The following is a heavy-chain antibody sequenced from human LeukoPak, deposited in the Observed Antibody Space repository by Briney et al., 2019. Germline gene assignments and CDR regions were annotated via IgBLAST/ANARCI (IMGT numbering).Heavy chain of an antibody. CDR2: IYYTGSA. D-gene: IGHD3-16*02. V-gene: IGHV4-39*02. Sequence: SETLSLTCIVSGASISSSSYYWGWIRQPPGKGLEWIGNIYYTGSAYYNPSLRSRVTISVDTSKNHFSLKLSSVTAADTAVYYCARRYRSDAFDIWGQGTMVTVSS. CDR3: ARRYRSDAFDI. CDR1: GASISSSSYY. J-gene: IGHJ3*02.